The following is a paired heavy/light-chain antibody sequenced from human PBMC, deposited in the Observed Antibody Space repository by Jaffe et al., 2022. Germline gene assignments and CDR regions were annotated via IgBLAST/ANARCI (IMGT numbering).Heavy chain of an antibody. CDR1: GGSISSSNW. D-gene: IGHD2-15*01. CDR2: IYHSGST. CDR3: ARRAGYCSGGSCYPRGSYYFDY. J-gene: IGHJ4*02. Sequence: QVQLQESGPGLVKPSGTLSLTCAVSGGSISSSNWWSWVRQPPGKGLEWIGEIYHSGSTNYNPSLKSRVTISVDKSKNQFSLKLSSVTAADTAVYYCARRAGYCSGGSCYPRGSYYFDYWGQGTLVTVSS. V-gene: IGHV4-4*02.
Light chain of an antibody. Sequence: DIVMTQSPDSLAVSLGERATINCKSSQSVLYSSNNKNYLAWYQQKPGQPPKLLIYWASTRESGVPDRFSGSGSGTDFTLTISSLQAEDVAVYYCQQYYSTPPCTFGQGTKLEIK. CDR1: QSVLYSSNNKNY. CDR3: QQYYSTPPCT. V-gene: IGKV4-1*01. J-gene: IGKJ2*02. CDR2: WAS.